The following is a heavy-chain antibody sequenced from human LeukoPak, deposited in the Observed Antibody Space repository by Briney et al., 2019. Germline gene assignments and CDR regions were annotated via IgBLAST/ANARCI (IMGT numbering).Heavy chain of an antibody. D-gene: IGHD4-17*01. CDR3: ETGYGDYYYGMDV. CDR1: GFTFSTYS. Sequence: GESLRLSCAASGFTFSTYSMKWVRQAPGKGLEWVSSISISSNYIYYADSVEGRFTISRDNAKNSLYLQMNSLRAEDTAVYYCETGYGDYYYGMDVWGQGTTVTVSS. CDR2: ISISSNYI. V-gene: IGHV3-21*01. J-gene: IGHJ6*02.